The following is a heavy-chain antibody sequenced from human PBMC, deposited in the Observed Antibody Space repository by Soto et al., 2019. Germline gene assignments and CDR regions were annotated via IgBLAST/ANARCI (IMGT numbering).Heavy chain of an antibody. D-gene: IGHD6-6*01. CDR1: GFTFDDYG. V-gene: IGHV3-20*04. CDR2: INWNGGST. CDR3: ARDPGIAARPGFYYYGMDV. J-gene: IGHJ6*02. Sequence: AGGSLRLSCAASGFTFDDYGMSWVRQAPGKGLEWVSGINWNGGSTGYADSVKGRFTISRDNAKNSLYLQMNSLRAEDTALYYCARDPGIAARPGFYYYGMDVWGQGTKVTGSS.